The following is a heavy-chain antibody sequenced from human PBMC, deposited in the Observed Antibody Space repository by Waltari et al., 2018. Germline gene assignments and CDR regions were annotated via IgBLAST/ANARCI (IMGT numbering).Heavy chain of an antibody. Sequence: QVQLVESGGGVVQPGRSLRLSCAASGFTFSSYGMHWVRQAPGKGREWVAVISYDGSNKYYADSVKGRFTISRDNSKNTLYLQMNSLRAEDTAVYYCAKDMAGTGAVDYWGQGTLVTVSS. CDR1: GFTFSSYG. CDR2: ISYDGSNK. J-gene: IGHJ4*02. CDR3: AKDMAGTGAVDY. V-gene: IGHV3-30*18. D-gene: IGHD6-19*01.